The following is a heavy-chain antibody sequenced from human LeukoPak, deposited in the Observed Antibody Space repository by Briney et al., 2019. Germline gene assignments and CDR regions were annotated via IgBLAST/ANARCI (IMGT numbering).Heavy chain of an antibody. V-gene: IGHV3-30*04. CDR2: ISYDGMNK. CDR1: GFTFSSYA. CDR3: ARDRAPGQRQLVPDALDI. J-gene: IGHJ3*02. D-gene: IGHD6-13*01. Sequence: GRSLRLSCSASGFTFSSYAMHWVRQAPGKGLEWVAVISYDGMNKYYADSVKGRFTISRDNSKNTLYLQMNSLRAEDTAVYYCARDRAPGQRQLVPDALDIWGQGTMVTVSS.